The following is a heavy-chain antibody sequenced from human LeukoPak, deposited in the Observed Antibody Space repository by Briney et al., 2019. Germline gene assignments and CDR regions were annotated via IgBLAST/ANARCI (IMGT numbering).Heavy chain of an antibody. V-gene: IGHV3-7*03. CDR2: IKEDGSQK. J-gene: IGHJ1*01. CDR1: GFTFSNYW. CDR3: VSPRENGYLRY. D-gene: IGHD5-18*01. Sequence: PGGSLRLSCSASGFTFSNYWMTWVRQAPGRGAGWVANIKEDGSQKYYVDSVMGRSSISRDNAKHSVYLEMDSLRAEDTAIYYCVSPRENGYLRYWGQGTLVTVSS.